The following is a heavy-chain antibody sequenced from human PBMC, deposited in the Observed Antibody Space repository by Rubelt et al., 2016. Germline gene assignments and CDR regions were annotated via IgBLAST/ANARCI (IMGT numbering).Heavy chain of an antibody. J-gene: IGHJ6*02. CDR2: IFSNDEK. CDR3: ARGGSGIYGGGYYGMDV. CDR1: GFSLSNSKVG. V-gene: IGHV2-26*01. Sequence: QVTLKESGPVLVKPTETLTLTCTVSGFSLSNSKVGLSWVRQPPGKALEWLAHIFSNDEKSYNSSLKSSLTISRDTSKSQVVITMTNMDPVDTATYDCARGGSGIYGGGYYGMDVWGQGTTVTVSS. D-gene: IGHD3-10*01.